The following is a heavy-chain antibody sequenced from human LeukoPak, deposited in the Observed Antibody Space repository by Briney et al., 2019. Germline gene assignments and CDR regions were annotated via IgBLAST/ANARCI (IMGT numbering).Heavy chain of an antibody. V-gene: IGHV1-18*01. Sequence: ASVKVSCKATSRISWERQAPGQGLEWMGWIGTYGGDTYYAQRFQGRITVTTDTSTSTVYTELRNLRSDDTAVYYCARDLWNFYDDSGYNRDFDSWGQGTLVTVSS. D-gene: IGHD3-22*01. J-gene: IGHJ5*01. CDR1: TSR. CDR3: ARDLWNFYDDSGYNRDFDS. CDR2: IGTYGGDT.